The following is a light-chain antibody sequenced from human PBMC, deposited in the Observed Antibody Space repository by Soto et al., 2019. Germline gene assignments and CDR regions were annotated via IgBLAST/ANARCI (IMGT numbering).Light chain of an antibody. J-gene: IGKJ1*01. V-gene: IGKV4-1*01. CDR2: WAS. CDR3: QQYYAIPRT. Sequence: DIVMTQPPDSLAVSLGERAIINCKSSQSVLDRSNNKNYLTWYQQKPGQPPKPLIYWASTREFGVPDRFSGSGSGTDFTLTISSLQAEDVALYYCQQYYAIPRTFGQGTKVEIK. CDR1: QSVLDRSNNKNY.